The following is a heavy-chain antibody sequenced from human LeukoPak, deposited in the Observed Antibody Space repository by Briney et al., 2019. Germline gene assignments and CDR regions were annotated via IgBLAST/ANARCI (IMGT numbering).Heavy chain of an antibody. J-gene: IGHJ4*02. CDR2: IYHSGST. CDR1: GDSISSGGYS. D-gene: IGHD3-3*01. V-gene: IGHV4-30-2*01. Sequence: SQTLSLTCAVSGDSISSGGYSWSWIRQPPGKGLEWIGYIYHSGSTYYNPSLKSRVTLSVDMSKNQLSLKVSSVTAADTAVYYCARDGGLDWGQGTLVTVSS. CDR3: ARDGGLD.